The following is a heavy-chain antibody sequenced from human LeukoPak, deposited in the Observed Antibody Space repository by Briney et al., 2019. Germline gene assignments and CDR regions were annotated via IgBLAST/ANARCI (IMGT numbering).Heavy chain of an antibody. CDR1: GFTFSSYE. J-gene: IGHJ4*02. V-gene: IGHV3-23*01. Sequence: PGGSLRLSCAASGFTFSSYEMNWVRQAPGKGLEWVSRISGSGGSIYYADSVKGRFTISRDKSKNTLYLQMNSLRAEDTAVYYCAKGSGYDPLDYWGQGTLVTVSS. CDR3: AKGSGYDPLDY. CDR2: ISGSGGSI. D-gene: IGHD5-12*01.